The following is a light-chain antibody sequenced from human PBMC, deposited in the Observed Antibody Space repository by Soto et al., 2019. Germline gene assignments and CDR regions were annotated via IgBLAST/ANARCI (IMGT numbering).Light chain of an antibody. CDR2: GAS. CDR1: QSVDSSF. Sequence: EIVLTQSPGSLSLSPGERATLSCSASQSVDSSFFAWYQQKPGQAPRLLIYGASNRATGIPDRFSGRGSGTAFTLTITGLEPEDFAVYYCQQYVSSVTFGQGTKVEIK. J-gene: IGKJ1*01. CDR3: QQYVSSVT. V-gene: IGKV3-20*01.